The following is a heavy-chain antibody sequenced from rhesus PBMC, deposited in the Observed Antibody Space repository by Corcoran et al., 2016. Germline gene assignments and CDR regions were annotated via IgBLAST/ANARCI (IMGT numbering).Heavy chain of an antibody. CDR1: GFTFSSYW. D-gene: IGHD2-15*01. CDR2: INSAGSRT. V-gene: IGHV3-14*01. J-gene: IGHJ4*01. CDR3: AGEFSTTDY. Sequence: EVQLVESGGGLAKPGGSLRLSCATAGFTFSSYWMHWVRQGPGKGLELVSSINSAGSRTYYGDSVKGRFTISRENAKNTLYLQMDGLRPEDTAVYYWAGEFSTTDYWGQGVLVTVSS.